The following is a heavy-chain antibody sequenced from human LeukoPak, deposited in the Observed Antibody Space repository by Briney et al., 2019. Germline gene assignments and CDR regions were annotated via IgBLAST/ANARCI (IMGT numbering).Heavy chain of an antibody. CDR3: ARDVDTSSHSSQLDP. D-gene: IGHD5-18*01. V-gene: IGHV3-33*01. Sequence: GGSLRLSCATAGFTFSPFGIHWDRQTPGKGLEWAAAIQSDGSKQYYGDSVKGRFTISRDSSKNTVYLQMNSLRDEDTAVYYCARDVDTSSHSSQLDPWGQGTLVTVSS. J-gene: IGHJ5*02. CDR2: IQSDGSKQ. CDR1: GFTFSPFG.